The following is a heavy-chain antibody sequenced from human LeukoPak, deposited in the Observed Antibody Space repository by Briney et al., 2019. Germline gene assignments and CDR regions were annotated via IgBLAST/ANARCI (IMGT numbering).Heavy chain of an antibody. CDR1: GDAVSSNSAA. Sequence: SQTLSLTCAISGDAVSSNSAAWNCISPSPSRGLEWLGRTYYRSKWYNDYAVSAKSRININPDTPKNQFSLQLNSVTPEDTAVYYCGRDFAPFYSSSWYRRGGPSWYFDLWGRGTLVTVSS. CDR3: GRDFAPFYSSSWYRRGGPSWYFDL. J-gene: IGHJ2*01. CDR2: TYYRSKWYN. V-gene: IGHV6-1*01. D-gene: IGHD6-13*01.